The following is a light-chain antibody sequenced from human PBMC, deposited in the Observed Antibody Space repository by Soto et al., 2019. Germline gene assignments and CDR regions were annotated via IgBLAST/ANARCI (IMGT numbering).Light chain of an antibody. CDR2: VAS. J-gene: IGKJ1*01. Sequence: DIQMTQSPSSLSASVGDRVTITCRASRSISNYLNWYQRKSGKAPRLLIYVASSLQPGVPSRFSGTGTGREFTLTITSLQPEDSATYYCQQSYSVPRFGHGTRVDLK. CDR1: RSISNY. CDR3: QQSYSVPR. V-gene: IGKV1-39*01.